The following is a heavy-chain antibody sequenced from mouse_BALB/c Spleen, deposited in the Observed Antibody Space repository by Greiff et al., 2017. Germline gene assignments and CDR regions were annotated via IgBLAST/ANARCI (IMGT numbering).Heavy chain of an antibody. Sequence: QVQLQQSGADLAKPGASVKMSCKASGYTFTSYWMHWVKQRPGQGLEWIGYINPSTGYTEYNQKFKDKATLTADKSSSTAYMQLSSLTSEDSAVYYCASWENYYAMDYWGQGTSVTVSS. V-gene: IGHV1-7*01. J-gene: IGHJ4*01. CDR3: ASWENYYAMDY. CDR2: INPSTGYT. D-gene: IGHD4-1*01. CDR1: GYTFTSYW.